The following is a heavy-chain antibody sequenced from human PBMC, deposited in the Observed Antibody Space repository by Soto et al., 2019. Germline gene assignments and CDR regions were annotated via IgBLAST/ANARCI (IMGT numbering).Heavy chain of an antibody. CDR1: GFTFSSYA. D-gene: IGHD6-19*01. V-gene: IGHV3-23*01. Sequence: EVQLLESGGGLVQPGGSLRLSCATSGFTFSSYAMSWVRQAPGKGLEWVSAISGSGGSTYYADSVKGRFTISRDNSKNTLYLQMNSLRAEDTAVYYCAKLASVAVAWEYNWFDPWGQGTLVTVSS. CDR2: ISGSGGST. CDR3: AKLASVAVAWEYNWFDP. J-gene: IGHJ5*02.